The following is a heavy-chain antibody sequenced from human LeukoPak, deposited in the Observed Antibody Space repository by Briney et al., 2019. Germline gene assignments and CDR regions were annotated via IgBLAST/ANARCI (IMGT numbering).Heavy chain of an antibody. CDR2: ISSSGSTI. CDR1: GFTFSSYE. V-gene: IGHV3-48*03. Sequence: GGSLRLSCAASGFTFSSYEMNWVRQAPGKGLEWVSYISSSGSTIYYADSVKGRFTISRDNAKNSLYLQMNSLRAEDTAVYCCARDSGRHGFDYWGQGTLVTVSS. CDR3: ARDSGRHGFDY. D-gene: IGHD3-10*01. J-gene: IGHJ4*02.